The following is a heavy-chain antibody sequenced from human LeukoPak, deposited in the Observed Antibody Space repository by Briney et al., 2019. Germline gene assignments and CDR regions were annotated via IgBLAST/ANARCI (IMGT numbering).Heavy chain of an antibody. D-gene: IGHD1-26*01. CDR1: GFTFSSYS. Sequence: GGSLRLSCAASGFTFSSYSMNWVRQAPGKGLEWVSSISSSSSYIYYADSVKGRFTISRDNAKDSLYLQMNSLRAEDTAVYYCAREPDRVGATQENDYWGQGTLVTVSS. V-gene: IGHV3-21*01. CDR2: ISSSSSYI. CDR3: AREPDRVGATQENDY. J-gene: IGHJ4*02.